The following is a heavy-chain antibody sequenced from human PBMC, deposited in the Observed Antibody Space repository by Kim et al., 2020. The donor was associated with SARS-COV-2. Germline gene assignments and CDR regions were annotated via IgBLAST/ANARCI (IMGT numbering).Heavy chain of an antibody. D-gene: IGHD2-21*01. CDR2: IYYSGYT. Sequence: SETLSLTCTVYGDTFSGSSLYWGWIRQSPGKGLEWIGSIYYSGYTYYNPSLRSRVTISVDTSKNPFSLRLRSVTVAATRVYYCVRQGLSSSPDWLQLAGWSQGTLVTVPS. CDR1: GDTFSGSSLY. J-gene: IGHJ1*01. CDR3: VRQGLSSSPDWLQLAG. V-gene: IGHV4-39*01.